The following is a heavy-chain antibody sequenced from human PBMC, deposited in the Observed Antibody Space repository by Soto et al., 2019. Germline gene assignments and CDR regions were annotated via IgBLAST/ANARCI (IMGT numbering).Heavy chain of an antibody. V-gene: IGHV1-46*01. CDR1: GYTFTSYY. J-gene: IGHJ4*02. CDR2: INPSGGST. CDR3: ARCHCTNGVCYGSESVEATDFDY. Sequence: ASVKVSCKASGYTFTSYYMHWVRQAPGQGLEWMGIINPSGGSTSYAQKFQGRVTMTRDTSTSTVYMELSSLRSEDTAVYYCARCHCTNGVCYGSESVEATDFDYWGQGTRATVS. D-gene: IGHD2-8*01.